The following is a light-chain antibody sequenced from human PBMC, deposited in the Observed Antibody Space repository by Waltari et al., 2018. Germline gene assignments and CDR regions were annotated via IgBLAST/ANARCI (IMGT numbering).Light chain of an antibody. CDR1: ALSNQY. CDR2: KDN. CDR3: QPADSSSPYVL. J-gene: IGLJ2*01. V-gene: IGLV3-25*03. Sequence: HELTQLPSVSVSPGQTARISCSGDALSNQYTYWYQQKAGQAPILVIYKDNERPSGIPERFSGSSSGTTVTLTISAVQAEDEADYYCQPADSSSPYVLFGGGTKLTVL.